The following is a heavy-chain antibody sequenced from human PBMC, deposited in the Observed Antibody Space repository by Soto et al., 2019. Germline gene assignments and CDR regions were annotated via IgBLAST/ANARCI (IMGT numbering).Heavy chain of an antibody. J-gene: IGHJ6*02. Sequence: LRLSCSASGFTFSSYDMHWVRQARGKGLECASAISSNGGSTHYADAEKGRFTISRDNSKNTMYLQMSSLRAEDTAVYYCVKFGGGGRYCSSTSCYSRGSPYYYGMDVWGQGTTVTVSS. D-gene: IGHD2-2*02. CDR2: ISSNGGST. V-gene: IGHV3-64D*06. CDR3: VKFGGGGRYCSSTSCYSRGSPYYYGMDV. CDR1: GFTFSSYD.